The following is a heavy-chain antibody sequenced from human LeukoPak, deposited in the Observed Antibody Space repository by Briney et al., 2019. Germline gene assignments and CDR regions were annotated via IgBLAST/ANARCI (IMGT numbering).Heavy chain of an antibody. V-gene: IGHV3-21*01. CDR1: GFTFSSYS. J-gene: IGHJ5*02. Sequence: GGSLRLSCAASGFTFSSYSMNWVRQAPGKGLECVSSISSSGSNMFYADSVKGRFTVSRDNAKNSLYLQMNSLRAEDTALYYCARDYLVVPAAMWWFDPRGQGTLVTVSS. D-gene: IGHD2-2*01. CDR3: ARDYLVVPAAMWWFDP. CDR2: ISSSGSNM.